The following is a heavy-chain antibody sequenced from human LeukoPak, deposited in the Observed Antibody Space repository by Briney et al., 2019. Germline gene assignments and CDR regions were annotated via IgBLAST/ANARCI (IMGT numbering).Heavy chain of an antibody. CDR3: ARDERLQRYYGAQGLPDY. CDR1: GFTFSSYW. Sequence: GGSLRLSCAASGFTFSSYWMSWVRQAPGKGLEWVANIKQDGSEKYYVDSVKGRFTISRDNAKNSLYLQMNSLRAEDTAVYYCARDERLQRYYGAQGLPDYWGQGTLVTVSS. J-gene: IGHJ4*02. CDR2: IKQDGSEK. D-gene: IGHD4-17*01. V-gene: IGHV3-7*01.